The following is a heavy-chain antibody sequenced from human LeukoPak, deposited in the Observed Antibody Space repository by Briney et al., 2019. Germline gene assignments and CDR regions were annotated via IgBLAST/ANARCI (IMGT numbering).Heavy chain of an antibody. CDR1: AFTFSEYW. J-gene: IGHJ4*02. V-gene: IGHV3-74*03. CDR2: ITNDGSRT. D-gene: IGHD3-16*01. CDR3: ARDLGGPDY. Sequence: GVSLRLSCTASAFTFSEYWMHWVRQPPGKGLVWVSRITNDGSRTEYADSVKGRFTISRDNAKNTLYLQMDSLRPEDTAVYYCARDLGGPDYWGQGTLVTVSS.